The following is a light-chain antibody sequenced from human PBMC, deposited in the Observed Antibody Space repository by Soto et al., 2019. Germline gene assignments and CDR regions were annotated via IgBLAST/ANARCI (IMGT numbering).Light chain of an antibody. CDR3: QSYDFSLTSVV. Sequence: QTVVTQPPSVSGAPGQRVTISCTGSSSNIGAASNVYWYQQLPGVAPKLLLYDDNSRPSGVPDRFSASKSGTSASLAITGLQAEDEADYYCQSYDFSLTSVVFGGGTKLPS. CDR1: SSNIGAASN. V-gene: IGLV1-40*01. J-gene: IGLJ2*01. CDR2: DDN.